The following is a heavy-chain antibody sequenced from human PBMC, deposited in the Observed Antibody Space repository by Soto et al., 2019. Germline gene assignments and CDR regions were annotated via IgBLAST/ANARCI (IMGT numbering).Heavy chain of an antibody. Sequence: QVQLVQSVPEVKKPGSSVNASCKTSGGTLSSYSISWVRQAPGQGLVWVGRIITFVGKANVAQQFQGRVTITADRSTDTTSMELRRLTSDDTAVYYCARVTAGQDSGGNFMDVWGTGTTVTVSS. CDR2: IITFVGKA. CDR1: GGTLSSYS. J-gene: IGHJ6*03. V-gene: IGHV1-69*08. D-gene: IGHD2-21*02. CDR3: ARVTAGQDSGGNFMDV.